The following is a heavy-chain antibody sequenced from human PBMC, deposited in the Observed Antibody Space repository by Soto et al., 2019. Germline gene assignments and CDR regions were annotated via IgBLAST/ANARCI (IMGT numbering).Heavy chain of an antibody. CDR3: STSYGSGYRAFDY. CDR1: GDTFNFYS. CDR2: VNPILSLS. Sequence: QVQLVQSGAEVKRPGSSVKVSCKASGDTFNFYSINWVRQAPGLGLEWLGRVNPILSLSNYAQRFQGRGTMTADKVTSTAFMIPNNLKTEDTAIYYCSTSYGSGYRAFDYWGQGALVTVSS. J-gene: IGHJ4*02. D-gene: IGHD3-10*01. V-gene: IGHV1-69*02.